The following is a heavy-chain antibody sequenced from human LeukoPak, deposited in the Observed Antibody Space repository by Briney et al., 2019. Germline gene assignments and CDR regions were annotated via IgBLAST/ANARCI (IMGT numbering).Heavy chain of an antibody. Sequence: VRALRLSCAASGFMFSRHIMQGVGQAPGKGREGVALISKDGTNDYYADSVKGRFTISRDNSKNTLYLQMQSLISEDTAVYYCARSTLGTMTRLGDYWGQGTLVTVSS. CDR3: ARSTLGTMTRLGDY. CDR1: GFMFSRHI. V-gene: IGHV3-30*04. J-gene: IGHJ4*02. CDR2: ISKDGTND. D-gene: IGHD1-1*01.